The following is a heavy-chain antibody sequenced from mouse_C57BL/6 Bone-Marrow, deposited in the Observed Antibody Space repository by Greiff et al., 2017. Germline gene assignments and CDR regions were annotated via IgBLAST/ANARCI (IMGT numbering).Heavy chain of an antibody. CDR3: ARKDYSRAY. CDR1: GFTFSSYA. D-gene: IGHD1-1*01. J-gene: IGHJ3*01. CDR2: ISDGGSYT. V-gene: IGHV5-4*03. Sequence: EVMLVESGGGLVKPGGSLKLSCAASGFTFSSYAMSWVRQTPEKRLEWVATISDGGSYTYYPDNVKGRFTISRDNAKNNLYLQMSHLKSEDTAMYYCARKDYSRAYWGQGTLVTVSA.